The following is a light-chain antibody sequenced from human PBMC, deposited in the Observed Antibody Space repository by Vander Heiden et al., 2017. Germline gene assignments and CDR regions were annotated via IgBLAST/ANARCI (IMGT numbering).Light chain of an antibody. CDR1: TDIVND. Sequence: AIQMTKSPSSQSASVGDRVTITCRASTDIVNDLTWYQRKPGKAPKFLISAVSSLEGVVPSRFSGSGFGTDFTLTIPSLQPEDSATYYCLQDHVFPWTLGQGTKVEVK. J-gene: IGKJ1*01. CDR2: AVS. V-gene: IGKV1-6*01. CDR3: LQDHVFPWT.